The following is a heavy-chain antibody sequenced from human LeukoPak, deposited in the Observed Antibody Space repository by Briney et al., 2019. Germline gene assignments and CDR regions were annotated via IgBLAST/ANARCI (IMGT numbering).Heavy chain of an antibody. Sequence: GGSLRLSCAASGFTFSSNWMHWVRQAPGKGLVWVSRISSDGSSPRYADSVQGRFTISRDNAKNSLYLQMNSLRAEDTAVYYCALSGTAMGDYWGQGTLVTVSS. CDR3: ALSGTAMGDY. CDR1: GFTFSSNW. J-gene: IGHJ4*02. D-gene: IGHD5-18*01. V-gene: IGHV3-74*01. CDR2: ISSDGSSP.